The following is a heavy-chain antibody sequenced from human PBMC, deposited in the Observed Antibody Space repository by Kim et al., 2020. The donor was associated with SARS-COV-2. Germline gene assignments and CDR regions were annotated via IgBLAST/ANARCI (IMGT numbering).Heavy chain of an antibody. V-gene: IGHV3-43*02. Sequence: GGSLRLSCAASGFTFGDSVMHWFRQAPGKGLEWVALVSGDGATTYYADSVKGRFTISRDNSKDSLSLHMNSLRIEDTASYYCSKASGWLPMYWGQGTLVTVSS. CDR3: SKASGWLPMY. D-gene: IGHD6-19*01. CDR2: VSGDGATT. CDR1: GFTFGDSV. J-gene: IGHJ4*02.